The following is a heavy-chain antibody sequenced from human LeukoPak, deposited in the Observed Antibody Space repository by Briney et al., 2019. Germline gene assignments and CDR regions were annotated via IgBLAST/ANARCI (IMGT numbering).Heavy chain of an antibody. J-gene: IGHJ4*02. V-gene: IGHV4-4*07. CDR3: ARSSGSYRLDY. CDR1: DGSISSYY. D-gene: IGHD1-26*01. Sequence: SETLSLTCTVSDGSISSYYWNWIRQPAGKGLEWIGRIYTTGRANYNPSLKSRVTMSVDTSKTQFSLKLSSVTAADTAVYYCARSSGSYRLDYWGQGSLVTVSS. CDR2: IYTTGRA.